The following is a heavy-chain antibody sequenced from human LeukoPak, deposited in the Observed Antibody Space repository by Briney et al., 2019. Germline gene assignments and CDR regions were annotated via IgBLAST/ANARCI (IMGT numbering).Heavy chain of an antibody. J-gene: IGHJ3*02. CDR2: IKQDGSEK. CDR1: GFTFSSYW. Sequence: GGSLRLSCAASGFTFSSYWMSWVRQAPGKGLEWVANIKQDGSEKYYVDSVKGRFTISRDNAKNSLYLQMNSLRAEDTAVYYCARDIAVVPAATPDAFDIWGQGTMVTVSS. CDR3: ARDIAVVPAATPDAFDI. D-gene: IGHD2-2*01. V-gene: IGHV3-7*01.